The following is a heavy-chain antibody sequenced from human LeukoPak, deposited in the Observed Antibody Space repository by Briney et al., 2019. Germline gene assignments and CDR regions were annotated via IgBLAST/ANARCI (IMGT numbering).Heavy chain of an antibody. V-gene: IGHV3-23*01. CDR2: ISGSGGST. Sequence: GGSLRLSCAASGFTFSSYAMSWVRQAPGKGLEWVSAISGSGGSTYYADSVKGRFTISRDNSKNTLYLQMNSLRAEDTAVYYCAKDPDDIVVVVAATDYFDYWGQGTLVTVSS. D-gene: IGHD2-15*01. J-gene: IGHJ4*02. CDR1: GFTFSSYA. CDR3: AKDPDDIVVVVAATDYFDY.